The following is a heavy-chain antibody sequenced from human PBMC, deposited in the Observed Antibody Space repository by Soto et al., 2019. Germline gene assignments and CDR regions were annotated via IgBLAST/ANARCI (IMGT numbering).Heavy chain of an antibody. CDR3: ARDPLIVATITSPDWFDP. V-gene: IGHV1-2*02. CDR1: GYTFTGYY. Sequence: GASVKVSCKASGYTFTGYYMHWVRQAPGQGLEWTGWINPNSGGTNYAQKFQGRVTMTRDTSISTAYMELSRLRSDDTAVYYCARDPLIVATITSPDWFDPWGQGTLVTVSS. CDR2: INPNSGGT. D-gene: IGHD5-12*01. J-gene: IGHJ5*02.